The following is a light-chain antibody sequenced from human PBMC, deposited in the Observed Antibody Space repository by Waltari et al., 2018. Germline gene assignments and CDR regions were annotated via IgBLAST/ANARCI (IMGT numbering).Light chain of an antibody. CDR2: WAS. V-gene: IGKV4-1*01. CDR3: QQHYSNPV. CDR1: RSVLSLSNNRNY. Sequence: DIEMTQSPESLAVSLGERITINCKSGRSVLSLSNNRNYLAWYQPKPGQPPKLLLYWASTRTAGVPERFIGSGSGTDFTLTITSLQAEDVAVYYCQQHYSNPVFGQGTRLELK. J-gene: IGKJ5*01.